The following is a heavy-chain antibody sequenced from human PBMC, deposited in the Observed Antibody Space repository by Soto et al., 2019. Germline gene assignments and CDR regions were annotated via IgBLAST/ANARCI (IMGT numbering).Heavy chain of an antibody. Sequence: QVQLVESGGGVVQPGRSLRLSCAASGFTFSSYAMHWVRQAPGKGLEWVAVISYDGSNKYYADSVKGRFTISRDNSKNTLYLQMNSLRAEDTAVYYCASALLRNFGYWGQGTLVTVSS. CDR1: GFTFSSYA. CDR2: ISYDGSNK. J-gene: IGHJ4*02. CDR3: ASALLRNFGY. V-gene: IGHV3-30-3*01. D-gene: IGHD3-10*01.